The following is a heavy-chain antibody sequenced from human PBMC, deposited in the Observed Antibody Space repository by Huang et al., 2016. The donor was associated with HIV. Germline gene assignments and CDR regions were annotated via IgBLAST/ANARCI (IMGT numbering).Heavy chain of an antibody. CDR2: IYYSEST. D-gene: IGHD3-22*01. CDR3: ARHFSYYDSSGYTPWDAFDI. CDR1: GGSITSSSYY. J-gene: IGHJ3*02. Sequence: QLQLQGSGPGLVKPSETLSLTCTVSGGSITSSSYYWGWIRQPPGKGLEWVGSIYYSESTDYNPALKSRVTVSVDTSKNQFSLKLSSVTAADTAVYYCARHFSYYDSSGYTPWDAFDIWGQGTMVTVSS. V-gene: IGHV4-39*01.